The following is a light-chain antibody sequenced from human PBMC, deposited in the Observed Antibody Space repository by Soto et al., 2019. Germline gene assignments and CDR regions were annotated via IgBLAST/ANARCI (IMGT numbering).Light chain of an antibody. Sequence: EIVLTQSPGTLSLSPGERATLSCRASRTVSSTLLAWYQQKPGQAPSLLIYDASNRATGIPARFSGSGSGTDFTLTINSLEPEDFAVYYCQQRNDWPTFGPGTKVDIK. V-gene: IGKV3D-20*02. CDR3: QQRNDWPT. J-gene: IGKJ3*01. CDR2: DAS. CDR1: RTVSSTL.